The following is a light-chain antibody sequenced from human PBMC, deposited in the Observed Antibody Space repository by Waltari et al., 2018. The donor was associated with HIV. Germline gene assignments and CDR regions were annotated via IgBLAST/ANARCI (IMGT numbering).Light chain of an antibody. Sequence: EIVLTQSPGTLSLSPGERATLSCRASQSVSSSYLAWYQQKPGQAPRLLIYGASFRATGIPDRFSGSGSGTDFTLTISRLEPEDFAVYYCQQYDNSVTFGGGAKVEIK. CDR1: QSVSSSY. CDR3: QQYDNSVT. CDR2: GAS. J-gene: IGKJ4*01. V-gene: IGKV3-20*01.